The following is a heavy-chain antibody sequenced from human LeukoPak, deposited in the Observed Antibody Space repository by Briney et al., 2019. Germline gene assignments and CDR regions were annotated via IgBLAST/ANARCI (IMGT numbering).Heavy chain of an antibody. CDR3: TRDSGYYDSSGYSLGDNAFDI. D-gene: IGHD3-22*01. CDR2: IYYSGST. J-gene: IGHJ3*02. CDR1: GGSISSYY. V-gene: IGHV4-59*01. Sequence: SETLSLTCTVSGGSISSYYWSWIRQPPGKGLEWIGYIYYSGSTNYNPSLKSRVTISVDTSKNQFSLKLSSVTAADTAVYYCTRDSGYYDSSGYSLGDNAFDIWGQGTMVTVSS.